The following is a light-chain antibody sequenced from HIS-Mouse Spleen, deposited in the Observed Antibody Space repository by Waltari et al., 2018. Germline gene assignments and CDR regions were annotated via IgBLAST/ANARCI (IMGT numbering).Light chain of an antibody. CDR1: QGISSY. CDR3: QQLNSYPPT. J-gene: IGKJ1*01. Sequence: DIQVTQSPSLLSASVGDSVTITCRASQGISSYLVWYQQKPGKAPKLLIYAASTLQSGVPSRFSGSGSGTEFTLTISSLQPEDFATYYCQQLNSYPPTFGQGTKVEIK. CDR2: AAS. V-gene: IGKV1-9*01.